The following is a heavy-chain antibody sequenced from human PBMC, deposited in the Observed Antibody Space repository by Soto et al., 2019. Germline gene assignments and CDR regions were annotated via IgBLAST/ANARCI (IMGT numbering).Heavy chain of an antibody. CDR3: AKDIHLSTVTTGLFDY. Sequence: EVQLVESGGGLVQPGRSLRLSCAASGFTFDDYAMHWVRQAPGKGLEWVSGISWNSGSIGYADSVKGRSTISRDNAKNSLYLQMNSLRAEDTALYYCAKDIHLSTVTTGLFDYWGQGTLVTVSS. CDR1: GFTFDDYA. J-gene: IGHJ4*02. CDR2: ISWNSGSI. D-gene: IGHD4-17*01. V-gene: IGHV3-9*01.